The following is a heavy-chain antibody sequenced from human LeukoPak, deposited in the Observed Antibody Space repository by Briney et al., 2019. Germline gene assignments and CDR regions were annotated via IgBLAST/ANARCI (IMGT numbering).Heavy chain of an antibody. CDR3: ARGNIAVAGTVY. J-gene: IGHJ4*02. CDR1: GFTFSSCS. Sequence: GGSLRLSCAASGFTFSSCSMNWVRQAPGKGLEWVSSISSSSSYIYYADSVKGRFTISRDNAKNSLYLQMNSLRAEDTAVYYCARGNIAVAGTVYWGQGTLVTVSS. V-gene: IGHV3-21*01. D-gene: IGHD6-19*01. CDR2: ISSSSSYI.